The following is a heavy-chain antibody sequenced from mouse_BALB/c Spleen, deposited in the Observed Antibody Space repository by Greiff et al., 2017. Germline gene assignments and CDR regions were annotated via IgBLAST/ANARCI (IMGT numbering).Heavy chain of an antibody. J-gene: IGHJ4*01. CDR2: INPSNGRT. CDR1: GYTFTSYW. CDR3: ARGTTVVAEAMDY. V-gene: IGHV1S81*02. Sequence: QVQLQQPGAELVKPGASVKLSCKASGYTFTSYWMHWVKQRPGQGLEWIGEINPSNGRTNYNEKFKSKATLTVDKSSSTAYMQLSSLTSEDSAVYYCARGTTVVAEAMDYWGQGTSVTVSS. D-gene: IGHD1-1*01.